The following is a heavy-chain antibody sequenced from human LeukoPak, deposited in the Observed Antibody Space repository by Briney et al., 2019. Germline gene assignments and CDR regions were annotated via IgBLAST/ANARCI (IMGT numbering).Heavy chain of an antibody. CDR1: GFTFYNYA. CDR2: ISYDGSNK. V-gene: IGHV3-30-3*01. Sequence: GGSLRLSCAASGFTFYNYAMSWVRQAPGKGLEWVAVISYDGSNKYYADSVKGRFTISRDNSKNTLYLQMNSLRAEDTAIYYCARDPDYYASSGSFDLWGRGTLVTVSS. D-gene: IGHD3-22*01. J-gene: IGHJ2*01. CDR3: ARDPDYYASSGSFDL.